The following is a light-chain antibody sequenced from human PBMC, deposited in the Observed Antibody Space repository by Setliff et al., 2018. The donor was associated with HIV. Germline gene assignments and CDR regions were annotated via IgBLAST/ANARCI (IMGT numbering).Light chain of an antibody. CDR3: AAWDDSLNGVI. V-gene: IGLV1-44*01. J-gene: IGLJ2*01. CDR1: SSNIGSNV. CDR2: SNS. Sequence: SVLTQPPSASGTPGQRVTISCSGSSSNIGSNVVNWYQQFPGTAPKLLIYSNSQRPSGVPDRFSGSKSGTSSSLAISGLQSEDEADYYCAAWDDSLNGVIFGGGTKVTVL.